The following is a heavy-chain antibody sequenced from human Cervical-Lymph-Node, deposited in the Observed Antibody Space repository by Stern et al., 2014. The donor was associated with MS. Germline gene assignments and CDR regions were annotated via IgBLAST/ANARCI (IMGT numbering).Heavy chain of an antibody. CDR2: VSYSGSP. Sequence: QLQLQESGPGLVKPSETLSLTCIVSGGSIRDYYWSWIRQPPGKGLAWIGYVSYSGSPNYTPSLMSRGTISVDTSQNQFSLRLISVTAADTAVYYCARKLNRGSYYDVFDIWGQGTMVTVSS. V-gene: IGHV4-59*12. J-gene: IGHJ3*02. D-gene: IGHD1-26*01. CDR3: ARKLNRGSYYDVFDI. CDR1: GGSIRDYY.